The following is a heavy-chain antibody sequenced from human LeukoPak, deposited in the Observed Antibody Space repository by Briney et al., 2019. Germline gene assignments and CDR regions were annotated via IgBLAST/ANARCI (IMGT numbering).Heavy chain of an antibody. CDR3: ARRRRAVAGYYFDY. V-gene: IGHV4-34*01. CDR1: GGSFSGYY. D-gene: IGHD6-19*01. Sequence: PSETLSLTCAVYGGSFSGYYWSWIRQPPEKGLEWSGELNQSGSTNYNPSLKSRVTISVDTSKNQFPLKLSSVTAADTAVYYCARRRRAVAGYYFDYWGQGTLVTVSS. CDR2: LNQSGST. J-gene: IGHJ4*02.